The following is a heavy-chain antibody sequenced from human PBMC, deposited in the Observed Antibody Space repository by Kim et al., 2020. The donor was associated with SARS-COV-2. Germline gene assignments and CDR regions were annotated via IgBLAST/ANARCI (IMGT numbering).Heavy chain of an antibody. CDR2: ISSSGSTI. CDR1: GFTFSSYE. D-gene: IGHD3-22*01. J-gene: IGHJ3*01. Sequence: GGSLRLSCAASGFTFSSYEMNWVRQAPGKGLEWVSFISSSGSTIFSEDSVKGRFTISRDNAKNSLYLQMNSLRAEDTAVYYCAREERIPMIVVVITCAFDVWGQGTMVTVSS. V-gene: IGHV3-48*03. CDR3: AREERIPMIVVVITCAFDV.